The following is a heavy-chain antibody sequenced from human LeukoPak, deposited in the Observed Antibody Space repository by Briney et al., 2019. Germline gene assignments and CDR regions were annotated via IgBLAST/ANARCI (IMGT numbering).Heavy chain of an antibody. J-gene: IGHJ5*02. V-gene: IGHV1-24*01. Sequence: ASVKVSCKVSGYTLTELSMHWVRQAPGKGLEWMGGFDPEGGETIYAQKFQGRVTMTEDTSTDTDYMELSSLRSEDTALYYCATEVLRYCSSTSCPWFDPWGQGTLVTVSS. CDR2: FDPEGGET. CDR3: ATEVLRYCSSTSCPWFDP. CDR1: GYTLTELS. D-gene: IGHD2-2*01.